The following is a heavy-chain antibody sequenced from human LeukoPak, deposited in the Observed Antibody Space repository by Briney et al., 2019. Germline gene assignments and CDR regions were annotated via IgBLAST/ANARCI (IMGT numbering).Heavy chain of an antibody. J-gene: IGHJ4*02. V-gene: IGHV3-74*01. CDR2: LDSDGTST. CDR3: ARDWGELLLPFDY. D-gene: IGHD1-26*01. Sequence: GGSLRLSCAASGFTFSSHWMHWVRQAPGKGLVWVSRLDSDGTSTRYADSVEGRFTVSKDNAKSTLYLQMNSLRDEDTAVYYCARDWGELLLPFDYWGQGTLVTVSS. CDR1: GFTFSSHW.